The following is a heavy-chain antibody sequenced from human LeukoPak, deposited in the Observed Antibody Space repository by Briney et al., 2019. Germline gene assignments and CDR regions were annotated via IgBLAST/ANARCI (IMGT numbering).Heavy chain of an antibody. J-gene: IGHJ4*02. Sequence: SETLSLTCTVSGYSITSGQYWGWIRQPPGKGLEWIGIIYYGSVFYSVSTYYNPSLKSRVTMSGDTSKNQFSLKLSSVTAADTAVYYCARSVPGIEYYFDYWGQGTLVTVSS. CDR1: GYSITSGQY. D-gene: IGHD6-13*01. V-gene: IGHV4-38-2*02. CDR2: IYYGSVFYSVST. CDR3: ARSVPGIEYYFDY.